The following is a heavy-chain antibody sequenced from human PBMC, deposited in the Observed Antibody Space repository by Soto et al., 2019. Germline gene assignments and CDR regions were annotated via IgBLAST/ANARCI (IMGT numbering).Heavy chain of an antibody. CDR1: SSG. CDR3: SFFDRRFLEGFPPVGFDP. Sequence: SSGSGWVRKDPKKVLEWMGWISAYNGNTNFAQKLQGRVTMTTDTSTSTAYMELRSLRSDDTAVYYCSFFDRRFLEGFPPVGFDPWGQGTLVPVSS. CDR2: ISAYNGNT. D-gene: IGHD3-3*01. V-gene: IGHV1-18*01. J-gene: IGHJ5*02.